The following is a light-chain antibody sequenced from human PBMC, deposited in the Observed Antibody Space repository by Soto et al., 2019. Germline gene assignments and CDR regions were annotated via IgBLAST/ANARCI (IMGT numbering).Light chain of an antibody. CDR2: DAS. Sequence: DIQMTQSPSSLSASVGDRVTITCRASQSISSYLNWYQQKPGKAPKLLIYDASSLGSGVPSRFSGSGSATEFTLTISSLQPDDFATYYCQQYNNYWTFGQGTKV. V-gene: IGKV1-5*01. CDR1: QSISSY. J-gene: IGKJ1*01. CDR3: QQYNNYWT.